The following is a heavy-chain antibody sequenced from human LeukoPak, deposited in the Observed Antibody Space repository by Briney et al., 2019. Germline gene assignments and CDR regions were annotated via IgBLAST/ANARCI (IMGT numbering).Heavy chain of an antibody. D-gene: IGHD2-2*01. CDR2: ISAYNGNT. CDR1: GYTFTSYG. J-gene: IGHJ6*02. V-gene: IGHV1-18*01. Sequence: GASVKVSCKASGYTFTSYGISWVRQAPGQGLEWMGWISAYNGNTNYAQKLQGRVTMTTDTSTSTAYMELRSLRSDDTAVYYCARVPAAVLWDPYYYYYGMDVWGQGTTVTVSS. CDR3: ARVPAAVLWDPYYYYYGMDV.